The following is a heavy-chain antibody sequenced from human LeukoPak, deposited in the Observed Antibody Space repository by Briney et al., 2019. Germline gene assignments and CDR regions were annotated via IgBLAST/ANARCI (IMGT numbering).Heavy chain of an antibody. CDR3: ARGLWCMDV. V-gene: IGHV4-39*07. J-gene: IGHJ6*02. Sequence: SETLSLTCTVSGGSISSGDYYWSWIRQPPGKGLEWIGEINHSGSTNYNPSLKSRVTISVDTSKNQFSLKLSSVTAADTAVYYCARGLWCMDVWGQGTTVTVSS. CDR1: GGSISSGDYY. CDR2: INHSGST. D-gene: IGHD2-21*01.